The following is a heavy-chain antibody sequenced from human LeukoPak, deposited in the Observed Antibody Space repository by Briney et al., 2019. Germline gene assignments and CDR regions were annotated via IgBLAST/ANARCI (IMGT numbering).Heavy chain of an antibody. CDR3: ARVPIGDALDI. CDR1: GGSISSSSYY. D-gene: IGHD3-10*01. J-gene: IGHJ3*02. V-gene: IGHV4-39*07. Sequence: SETLSLTCTVSGGSISSSSYYWGWIRQPPGKGLEWIGSIYYSGSTYYNPSLKSRVTISVDTSKNQFSLKLSSVTAADTAVYYCARVPIGDALDIWGQGTMVTVSS. CDR2: IYYSGST.